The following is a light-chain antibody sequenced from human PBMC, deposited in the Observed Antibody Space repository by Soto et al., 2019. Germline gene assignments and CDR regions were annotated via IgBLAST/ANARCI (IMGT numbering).Light chain of an antibody. CDR2: DVS. CDR1: SSDVGGYNY. Sequence: QSALTQPASVSGSPGQSITISCTGTSSDVGGYNYVSWYQQHPGKAPKLMIYDVSNRPSGVSNRFSGSKSGNTASLTISGLQADDEADYYCSSHTRSSTVVFGGGTQLTVL. J-gene: IGLJ2*01. CDR3: SSHTRSSTVV. V-gene: IGLV2-14*01.